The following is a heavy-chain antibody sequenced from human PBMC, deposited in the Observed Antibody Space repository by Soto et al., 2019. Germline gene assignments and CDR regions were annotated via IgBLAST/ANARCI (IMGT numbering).Heavy chain of an antibody. V-gene: IGHV3-33*01. Sequence: GGSLRLSCAASGFTFSSYGMHWVRQAPGKGLEWVAVIWYDGSNKYYADSVKGRFTISRDNSKNTLYLQMNSLRAEDTAVYYCARDVSTYGFWSGYYPDYWGQGTLVTVSS. CDR3: ARDVSTYGFWSGYYPDY. CDR1: GFTFSSYG. J-gene: IGHJ4*02. CDR2: IWYDGSNK. D-gene: IGHD3-3*01.